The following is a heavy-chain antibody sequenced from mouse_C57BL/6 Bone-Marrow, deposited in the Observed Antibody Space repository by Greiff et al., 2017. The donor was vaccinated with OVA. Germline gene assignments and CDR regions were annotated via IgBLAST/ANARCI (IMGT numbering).Heavy chain of an antibody. CDR1: GFTFSSYT. V-gene: IGHV5-9*01. Sequence: EVKVVESGGGLVKPGGSLKLSCAASGFTFSSYTMSWVRQTPEKRLEWVATISGGGGNTYYPDSVKGRFTISRDNAKNTLYLQRSSLRSEDAALYYCARHEVLPGWAYWGQGTLVTVSA. J-gene: IGHJ3*01. D-gene: IGHD2-14*01. CDR2: ISGGGGNT. CDR3: ARHEVLPGWAY.